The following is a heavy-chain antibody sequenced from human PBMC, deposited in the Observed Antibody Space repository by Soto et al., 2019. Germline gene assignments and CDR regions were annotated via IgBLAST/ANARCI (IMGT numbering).Heavy chain of an antibody. V-gene: IGHV1-2*04. CDR2: INPNSGGT. Sequence: ASVKVSCKASGYTFTGYYMHWVRQAPGQGLEWMGWINPNSGGTNYAQKFQGWVTMTRDTSISTAYMELSRLRSDDTAVYYCASGAATGTTNYYFDYWGQGTLVTVSS. D-gene: IGHD1-1*01. J-gene: IGHJ4*02. CDR1: GYTFTGYY. CDR3: ASGAATGTTNYYFDY.